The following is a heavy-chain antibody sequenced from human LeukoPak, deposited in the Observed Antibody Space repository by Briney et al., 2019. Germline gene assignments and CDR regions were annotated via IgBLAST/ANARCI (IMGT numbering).Heavy chain of an antibody. CDR3: ARGDGYHIW. V-gene: IGHV4-59*01. Sequence: SETLSLTCTVSGGSMNNYYWNWIRQPPGKGLEWIGCIYYSGSTNYNPSLESRITISVDTSKNLFSLKLSSVTAADTAVYYCARGDGYHIWWGQGALVTVSS. J-gene: IGHJ4*02. CDR2: IYYSGST. CDR1: GGSMNNYY. D-gene: IGHD5-24*01.